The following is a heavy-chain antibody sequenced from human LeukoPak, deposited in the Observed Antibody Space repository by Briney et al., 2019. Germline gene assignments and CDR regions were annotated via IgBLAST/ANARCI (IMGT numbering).Heavy chain of an antibody. Sequence: PSETLSLTCAVYGGSFSGYYWSWIRQPPGKGLEWIGEINHSGSTNYNPSLKSRVTISVDTSKNQFSLKLSSVTAADTAVYYCARGWRCSSTSCYTSAYFDYWGQGTLVTVSS. V-gene: IGHV4-34*01. CDR3: ARGWRCSSTSCYTSAYFDY. D-gene: IGHD2-2*02. CDR1: GGSFSGYY. CDR2: INHSGST. J-gene: IGHJ4*02.